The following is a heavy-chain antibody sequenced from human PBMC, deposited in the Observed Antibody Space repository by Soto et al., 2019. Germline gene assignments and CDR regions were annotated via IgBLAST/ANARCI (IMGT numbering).Heavy chain of an antibody. CDR1: GFTFDDYA. D-gene: IGHD3-10*01. J-gene: IGHJ6*02. V-gene: IGHV3-9*01. Sequence: EVQLVESGGGLVQPGRSLRLSCAASGFTFDDYAMLWVRQAPGKGLEWVSGISWNSGSIGYADSVKGRFTISRDNAKNSLYLQMNSLRAEDTALYYCAKDAITMVRGVISYYGMDVWGQGTTVTVSS. CDR3: AKDAITMVRGVISYYGMDV. CDR2: ISWNSGSI.